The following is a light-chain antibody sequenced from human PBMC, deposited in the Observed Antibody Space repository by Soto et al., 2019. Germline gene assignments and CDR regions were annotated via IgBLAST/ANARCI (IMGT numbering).Light chain of an antibody. V-gene: IGKV1-5*03. J-gene: IGKJ1*01. CDR3: QQYNRPPWT. CDR2: KAS. CDR1: QSISSW. Sequence: DIQMTQSPSTLSASVGDRVTITCRASQSISSWLAWYQQKPGKAPKLLIYKASSIDSGVPSRFSGSGSGTEFTLTISSLQPDDFATYYCQQYNRPPWTFGQGTKVEIK.